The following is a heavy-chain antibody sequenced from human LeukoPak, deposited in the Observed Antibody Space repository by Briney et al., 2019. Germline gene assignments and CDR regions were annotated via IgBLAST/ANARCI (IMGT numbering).Heavy chain of an antibody. CDR1: GGTVSNYV. CDR2: IIPMFGTA. CDR3: ARVLYSSSRASGFDYYYYYYMDV. V-gene: IGHV1-69*06. D-gene: IGHD6-13*01. Sequence: ASVKVSCKASGGTVSNYVIIWVRQAPGQGLEWMGGIIPMFGTADYAQKFQGRVTITADKSTSTAYMEVSSLRSEDTAVYYCARVLYSSSRASGFDYYYYYYMDVWGKGTTVTVSS. J-gene: IGHJ6*03.